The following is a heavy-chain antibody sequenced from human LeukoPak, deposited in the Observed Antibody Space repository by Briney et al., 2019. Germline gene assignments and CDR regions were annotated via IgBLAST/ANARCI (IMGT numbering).Heavy chain of an antibody. Sequence: GGSLRLSCAASGFTFSSYSMNWVRQAPGKGLEWVSYISSSSSTIYYADSVKGRFTISSDNAKNSLYLQMNSLRAEDTAVYYCARDPMVRGVRVNWFDPWGQGTLVTVSS. V-gene: IGHV3-48*04. J-gene: IGHJ5*02. CDR2: ISSSSSTI. D-gene: IGHD3-10*01. CDR1: GFTFSSYS. CDR3: ARDPMVRGVRVNWFDP.